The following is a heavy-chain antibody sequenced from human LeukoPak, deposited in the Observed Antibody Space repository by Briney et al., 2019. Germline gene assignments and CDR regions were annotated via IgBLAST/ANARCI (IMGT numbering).Heavy chain of an antibody. V-gene: IGHV4-59*01. J-gene: IGHJ4*02. Sequence: SETLSLTCTVSSDSIRTYYWSWIRQPPGKGLEWIGYIFYSGSTNYNPYLKSRVTISVDTSKNQFSLKLSSVTAADMAVYYCASAPYCSAGSCYLDYWGQGTLVTVSS. CDR1: SDSIRTYY. CDR3: ASAPYCSAGSCYLDY. CDR2: IFYSGST. D-gene: IGHD2-15*01.